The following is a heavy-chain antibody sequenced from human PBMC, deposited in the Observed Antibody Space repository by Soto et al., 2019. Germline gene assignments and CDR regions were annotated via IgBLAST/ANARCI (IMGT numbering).Heavy chain of an antibody. V-gene: IGHV3-53*01. D-gene: IGHD6-19*01. CDR1: GFTVESDY. J-gene: IGHJ4*02. CDR2: IYSDGRT. Sequence: EVQLVESGGGLMQPGGSLRLSCAASGFTVESDYMSWVRQAPGKGLEWVSVIYSDGRTYYADTVKGRFTISRDNSNTLYLQMNSLRAEDTAVYYCTRELWSGGWKNYFDYWGQGTLLTVSS. CDR3: TRELWSGGWKNYFDY.